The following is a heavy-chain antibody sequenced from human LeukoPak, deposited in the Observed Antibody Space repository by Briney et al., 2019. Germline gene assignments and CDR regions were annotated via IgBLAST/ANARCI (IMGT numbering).Heavy chain of an antibody. J-gene: IGHJ4*02. Sequence: GASVKVSCKASGYTFTSYYMHWVRQAPGQGLEWMGIINPSGGSTSYAQKFQGRVTMTRDTSTSTVYMELSSLRSEDTAVYYCARDRYYDSSGYHTAYFDYWGQGTLVTVSS. CDR3: ARDRYYDSSGYHTAYFDY. CDR2: INPSGGST. V-gene: IGHV1-46*01. CDR1: GYTFTSYY. D-gene: IGHD3-22*01.